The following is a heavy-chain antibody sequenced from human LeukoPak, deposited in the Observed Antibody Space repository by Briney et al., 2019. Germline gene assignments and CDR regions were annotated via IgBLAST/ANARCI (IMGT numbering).Heavy chain of an antibody. CDR3: TRGVGNCFESSSDYDD. V-gene: IGHV4-30-4*01. J-gene: IGHJ4*02. CDR1: GGSITTGDYS. Sequence: SQTLSLTCILSGGSITTGDYSWTWVRQPPGKGLEWIGYIYYSGDTYYSPSLKSRVSISIDTSKNQFSLKLRSVTAADTAIYYWTRGVGNCFESSSDYDDWGQGTLVTVSS. CDR2: IYYSGDT. D-gene: IGHD3-22*01.